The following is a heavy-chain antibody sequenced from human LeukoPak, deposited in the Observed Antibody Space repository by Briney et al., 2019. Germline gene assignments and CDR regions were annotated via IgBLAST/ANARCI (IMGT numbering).Heavy chain of an antibody. Sequence: GSVKVSCKPSGYSFTPYYMHWGRRAPRQQLEWMGRINRNSGDTNYAQRFQARVTMTRDTSISTAYMELSRLRSDDTAIYYCVRGDVWGIDYWDQGTLVTVSS. V-gene: IGHV1-2*06. CDR2: INRNSGDT. J-gene: IGHJ4*02. CDR1: GYSFTPYY. D-gene: IGHD3-16*01. CDR3: VRGDVWGIDY.